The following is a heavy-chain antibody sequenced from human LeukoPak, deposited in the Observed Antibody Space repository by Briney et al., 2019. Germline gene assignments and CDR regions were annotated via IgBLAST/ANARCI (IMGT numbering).Heavy chain of an antibody. CDR2: IYYTGST. CDR1: GGSISRDY. Sequence: SSETLSLTCTVSGGSISRDYWSWIRQPPGKGLEWIGYIYYTGSTNYNPSLKSRVTISVDTSKNQFSLKLSSVTAADTAVYYCARDRPGGSSLDYWGQGTLVTVSS. J-gene: IGHJ4*02. CDR3: ARDRPGGSSLDY. V-gene: IGHV4-59*01. D-gene: IGHD6-13*01.